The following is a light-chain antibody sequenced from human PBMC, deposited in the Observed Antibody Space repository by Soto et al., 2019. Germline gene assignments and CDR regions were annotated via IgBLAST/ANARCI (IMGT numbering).Light chain of an antibody. CDR1: PGVASW. Sequence: DIQMTQSPSSVSASVGDRVAITCRASPGVASWLAWYQQKPGKAPKLLIYAASNLQSGVPSRFSGSGSGTDFTFTISSLQPEDIATYYRQQYDNLPITFGQGTRLEIK. J-gene: IGKJ5*01. V-gene: IGKV1-12*01. CDR2: AAS. CDR3: QQYDNLPIT.